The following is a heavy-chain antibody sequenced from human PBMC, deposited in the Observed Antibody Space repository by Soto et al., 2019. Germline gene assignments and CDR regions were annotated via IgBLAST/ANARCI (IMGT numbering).Heavy chain of an antibody. Sequence: PVGPLRHSCAASGFTLSSYNMNWVRKAQGKGLEWVSYISSSSSYISYADSVKGRFTISRDNAKNSLYLQMSSPRAEDTAVYYCAIVCSGGSCYSGGPPIEFWGKGTLVTGSS. CDR1: GFTLSSYN. CDR2: ISSSSSYI. CDR3: AIVCSGGSCYSGGPPIEF. D-gene: IGHD2-15*01. J-gene: IGHJ4*02. V-gene: IGHV3-21*01.